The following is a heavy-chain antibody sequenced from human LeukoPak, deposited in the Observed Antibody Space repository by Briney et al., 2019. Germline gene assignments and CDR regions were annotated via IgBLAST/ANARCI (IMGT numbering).Heavy chain of an antibody. J-gene: IGHJ4*02. V-gene: IGHV5-51*01. CDR1: GYSFTSYW. CDR3: AMYSGTYYNAPALFDY. CDR2: IYPADSDT. D-gene: IGHD3-10*01. Sequence: GESLKISCKGSGYSFTSYWIGWVRQMPGKGLEWMGIIYPADSDTRYSPSFQGQVTISADKSITTAYLQWSSLKASDTAMYYCAMYSGTYYNAPALFDYWGQGTLVTVSS.